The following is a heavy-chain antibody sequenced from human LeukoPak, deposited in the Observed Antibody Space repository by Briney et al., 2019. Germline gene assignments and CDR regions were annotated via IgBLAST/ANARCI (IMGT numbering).Heavy chain of an antibody. D-gene: IGHD5-12*01. CDR3: ARDGTYTDYDPDFDI. CDR1: GFTFSRFW. Sequence: GGSLRLSCAASGFTFSRFWMSWVRQAPGEGLEWVANIKQDGSEKYYVDSVKGRFTISRDNAKNSLYLQMNSLRAEDTAVFYCARDGTYTDYDPDFDIWGQGTLVTVSS. J-gene: IGHJ4*02. CDR2: IKQDGSEK. V-gene: IGHV3-7*04.